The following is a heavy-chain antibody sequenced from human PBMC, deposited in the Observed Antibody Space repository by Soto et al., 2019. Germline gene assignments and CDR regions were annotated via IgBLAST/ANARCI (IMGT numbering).Heavy chain of an antibody. Sequence: SETLSLTCTVSGGSISSSSYYWGWIRQPPGKGLEWIGSIYYSGSTYYNPSLKSRVTISVDTSKNQFSLKLSSVTAADTAVYYCASRGATENAFDISGQGTMVTVSS. CDR1: GGSISSSSYY. CDR2: IYYSGST. D-gene: IGHD1-26*01. V-gene: IGHV4-39*01. CDR3: ASRGATENAFDI. J-gene: IGHJ3*02.